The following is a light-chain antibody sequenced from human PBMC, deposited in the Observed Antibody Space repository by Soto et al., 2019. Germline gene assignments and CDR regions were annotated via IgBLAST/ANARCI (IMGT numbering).Light chain of an antibody. CDR1: QSVGIN. CDR2: AAS. V-gene: IGKV3-15*01. J-gene: IGKJ5*01. Sequence: EIVMTQSPATLSVSPGERATLSCRASQSVGINLAWYQQKPGQPPRLLIYAASTRATGIPARFSGSGSGTDFTLTLSRVEPDDFAVYYCQHFRAFGQGTRLEIK. CDR3: QHFRA.